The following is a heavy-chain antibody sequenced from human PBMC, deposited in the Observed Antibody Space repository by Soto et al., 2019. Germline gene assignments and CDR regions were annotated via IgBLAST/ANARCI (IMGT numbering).Heavy chain of an antibody. D-gene: IGHD6-19*01. J-gene: IGHJ4*02. CDR1: GFTFSSYS. CDR3: ARETGYSSGWRQDY. Sequence: GGSMRLSCAASGFTFSSYSMNWVRQAPGKGMEWVSYISSSSIPIYYADSVKGRFTISRDSAKNSLYLQMNSLRDEDTAVYYCARETGYSSGWRQDYWGQGTLVTVSS. V-gene: IGHV3-48*02. CDR2: ISSSSIPI.